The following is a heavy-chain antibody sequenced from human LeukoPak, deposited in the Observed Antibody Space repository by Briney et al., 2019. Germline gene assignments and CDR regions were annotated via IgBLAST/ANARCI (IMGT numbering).Heavy chain of an antibody. CDR3: ASEAVATPRSFDY. CDR2: ISYDGSNK. CDR1: GFTFSSYG. D-gene: IGHD5-12*01. V-gene: IGHV3-30*03. Sequence: GRSLRLSCAASGFTFSSYGMHWVRQAPGKGLEWVAVISYDGSNKYYADSVKGRFTISRDNAKNSLYLQMNSLRAEDTAVYYCASEAVATPRSFDYWGQGTLVTVSS. J-gene: IGHJ4*02.